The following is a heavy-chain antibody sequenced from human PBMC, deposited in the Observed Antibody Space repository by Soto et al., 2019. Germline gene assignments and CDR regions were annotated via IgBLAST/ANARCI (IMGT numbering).Heavy chain of an antibody. V-gene: IGHV4-34*01. Sequence: SETLSLTCAVYGGSFSGYYWSWIRQPPGKGLEWIGEINHSGSTNYNPSLKSRVTISVDTSKDQFSLYLQMNSLRAEDTAVYYCATPVTHPHFDYWGQGTLVTVSS. J-gene: IGHJ4*02. CDR1: GGSFSGYY. CDR2: INHSGST. CDR3: ATPVTHPHFDY.